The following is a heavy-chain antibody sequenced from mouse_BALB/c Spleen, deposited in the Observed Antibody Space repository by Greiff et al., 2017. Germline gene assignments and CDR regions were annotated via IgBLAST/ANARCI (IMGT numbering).Heavy chain of an antibody. Sequence: VQVVESGAELVRPGTSVKVSCTASGYAFTNYLIEWVKQRPGQGLEWIGVINPGSGGTNYNEKFKGKATLTADKSSSTAYMQLSSLTSDDSAVYFCARSGTMITLYYAMDYWGQGTSVTVSS. D-gene: IGHD2-4*01. CDR2: INPGSGGT. J-gene: IGHJ4*01. CDR3: ARSGTMITLYYAMDY. V-gene: IGHV1-54*03. CDR1: GYAFTNYL.